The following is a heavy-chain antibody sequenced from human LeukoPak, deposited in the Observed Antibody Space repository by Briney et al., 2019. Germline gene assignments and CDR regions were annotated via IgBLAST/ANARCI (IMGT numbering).Heavy chain of an antibody. CDR2: INPSDGST. CDR3: ARSVTIFGVATLGY. CDR1: GYTFTVYH. V-gene: IGHV1-46*01. D-gene: IGHD3-3*01. J-gene: IGHJ4*02. Sequence: GASVKVSCKASGYTFTVYHMHWVRQAPGQGLEWMGLINPSDGSTTYAQKFQGRVSITRDMSTSTIYMELSSLRSDDTAVYYCARSVTIFGVATLGYWGQGTPVTVSS.